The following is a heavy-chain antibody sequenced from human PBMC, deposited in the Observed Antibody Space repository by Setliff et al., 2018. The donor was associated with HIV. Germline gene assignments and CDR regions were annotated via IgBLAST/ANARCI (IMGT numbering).Heavy chain of an antibody. J-gene: IGHJ5*02. V-gene: IGHV1-69*13. D-gene: IGHD6-13*01. CDR1: GGTFSNYG. CDR2: IIPIFGTA. CDR3: ARDQPTVYYTSWYDSGEYNWFDP. Sequence: SVKVSCKAYGGTFSNYGISWVRQAPGQGLEWMGGIIPIFGTANYAQKFQGRVTITADASTSTAYMELSRLSSEDTAVYYCARDQPTVYYTSWYDSGEYNWFDPWGQGTLVTVSS.